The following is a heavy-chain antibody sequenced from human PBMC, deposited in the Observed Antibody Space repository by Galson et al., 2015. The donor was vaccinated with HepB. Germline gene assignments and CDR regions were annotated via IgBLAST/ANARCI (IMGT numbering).Heavy chain of an antibody. CDR3: ANHIY. V-gene: IGHV3-30*04. CDR1: GLPFSTNT. J-gene: IGHJ4*02. D-gene: IGHD1-14*01. CDR2: ISYGGSNK. Sequence: SLRLSCAASGLPFSTNTMYWVRQAPGKGLEGVAVISYGGSNKYYTDSVKGRFTISRDNSKSTLYLQMNSLRPEDTAVYYCANHIYWGQGTLVTVSS.